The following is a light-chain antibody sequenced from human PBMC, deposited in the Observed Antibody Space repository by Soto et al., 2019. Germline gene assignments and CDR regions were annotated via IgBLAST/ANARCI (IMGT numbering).Light chain of an antibody. CDR3: QQYGSLIT. CDR2: GAF. V-gene: IGKV3-20*01. Sequence: EIVLTQSPGTLSLSPGERATLSCRASQSVSNNYLAWYQQKPGQAPRLLIYGAFSRATDIPDRCSGSGSGTDFTLTINRLEPDDSAVYYCQQYGSLITFGQGTRLEIK. CDR1: QSVSNNY. J-gene: IGKJ5*01.